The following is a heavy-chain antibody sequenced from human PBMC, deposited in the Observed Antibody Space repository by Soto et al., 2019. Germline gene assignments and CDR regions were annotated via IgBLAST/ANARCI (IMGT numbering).Heavy chain of an antibody. CDR1: GGSISSGDYY. Sequence: SETLSLTCTVSGGSISSGDYYWSWIRQPPGKGLEWIGYIYYSGSTYYNPSLKSRVTISVGTSKNQLSLKLSSVTAADTAVYYCARSPRGYSGYDWVFDYWGQGTLVTVSS. J-gene: IGHJ4*02. CDR3: ARSPRGYSGYDWVFDY. D-gene: IGHD5-12*01. CDR2: IYYSGST. V-gene: IGHV4-30-4*01.